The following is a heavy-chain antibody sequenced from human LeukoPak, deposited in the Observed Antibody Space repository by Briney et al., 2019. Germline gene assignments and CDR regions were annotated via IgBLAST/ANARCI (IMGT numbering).Heavy chain of an antibody. Sequence: SETLSLTCAVYGGSFSGYYWSWIRQPPGKGLEWIGEINHSGSTNYNPSLKSRVTISVDTSKNQFSLKLSSVTAADTAVYYCARAVSSSWRPLDYWGQGTLVTVSS. CDR2: INHSGST. CDR3: ARAVSSSWRPLDY. D-gene: IGHD6-13*01. CDR1: GGSFSGYY. V-gene: IGHV4-34*01. J-gene: IGHJ4*02.